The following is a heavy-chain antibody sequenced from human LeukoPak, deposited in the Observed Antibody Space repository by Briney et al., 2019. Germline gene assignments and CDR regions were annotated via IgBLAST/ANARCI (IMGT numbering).Heavy chain of an antibody. D-gene: IGHD2-15*01. CDR1: GYTFTSYD. Sequence: ASVKVSCKASGYTFTSYDINLVRQATGQGLEWMGWMNPNSGNTGYAQKFQGRVTMTRNTSISTAYMELSSLRSEDTAVYYCARSLGYCSGGSCYSGTQYYYGMDVWGQGTTVTVSS. J-gene: IGHJ6*02. CDR2: MNPNSGNT. V-gene: IGHV1-8*01. CDR3: ARSLGYCSGGSCYSGTQYYYGMDV.